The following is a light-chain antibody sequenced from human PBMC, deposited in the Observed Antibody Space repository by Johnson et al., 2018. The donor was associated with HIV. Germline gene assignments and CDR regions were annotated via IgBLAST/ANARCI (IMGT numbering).Light chain of an antibody. V-gene: IGLV1-51*02. J-gene: IGLJ1*01. CDR3: GTWDNSLNPAYV. CDR2: ENN. Sequence: QSVLTQPSSVSAAPGQKVTISCSGSSSNIGNKYVSWYQQLPGTAPKLLIYENNKRPSGIPDRFSGSKSGTSATLGITGLQTGDEADYSCGTWDNSLNPAYVSGNGIKVTVL. CDR1: SSNIGNKY.